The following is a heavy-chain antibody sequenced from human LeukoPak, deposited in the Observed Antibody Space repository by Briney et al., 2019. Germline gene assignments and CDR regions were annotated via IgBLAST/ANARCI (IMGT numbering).Heavy chain of an antibody. V-gene: IGHV1-2*02. CDR2: INPDSGFT. J-gene: IGHJ4*02. Sequence: GASVKVSCKASGYKFTDDYMHWVRQAPGQGLELMGWINPDSGFTNYAQKFKGRVTMTRDTSISTACLEVRSLTSDDTAVYYCAPTAEAYTSWWKVWGQGTLVTVSS. D-gene: IGHD3-16*01. CDR1: GYKFTDDY. CDR3: APTAEAYTSWWKV.